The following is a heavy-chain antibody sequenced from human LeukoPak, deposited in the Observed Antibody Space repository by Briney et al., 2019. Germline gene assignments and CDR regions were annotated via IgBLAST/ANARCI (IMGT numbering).Heavy chain of an antibody. D-gene: IGHD5-18*01. Sequence: ASVKVSCKASGYTFTSSVIHWVRQATGQGPEWMGWMNPNSGNTGYAQKFQGRVTMTRNTSISTAYMELSSLRSEDTAVYYCATHYSCDAFDIWGQGTMVTVSS. CDR2: MNPNSGNT. CDR3: ATHYSCDAFDI. J-gene: IGHJ3*02. CDR1: GYTFTSSV. V-gene: IGHV1-8*01.